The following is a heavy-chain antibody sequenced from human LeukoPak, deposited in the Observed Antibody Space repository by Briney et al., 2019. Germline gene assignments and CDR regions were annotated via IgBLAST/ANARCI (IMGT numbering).Heavy chain of an antibody. CDR2: ISAYNGNT. Sequence: ASVKVSCKASGYTFTSYGISWVRQAPGQGLEWMGWISAYNGNTNYAQKLQGRVTMTTDTSTSTAYMELRSLRSDDTAVYYCARDKAGIAVAGQGGLDYWGQGTLVTDSS. V-gene: IGHV1-18*01. CDR3: ARDKAGIAVAGQGGLDY. D-gene: IGHD6-19*01. CDR1: GYTFTSYG. J-gene: IGHJ4*02.